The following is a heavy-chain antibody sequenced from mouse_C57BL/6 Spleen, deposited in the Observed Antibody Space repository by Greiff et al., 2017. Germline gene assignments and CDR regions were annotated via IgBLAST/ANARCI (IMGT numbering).Heavy chain of an antibody. D-gene: IGHD3-2*02. V-gene: IGHV1-18*01. CDR1: GYTFTDYN. J-gene: IGHJ3*01. Sequence: VQLQQSGPELVKPGASVKISCKASGYTFTDYNMDWVKQSHGKSLEWIGDINPNNGGTTYNQKFKGKATVTVDKSSSTAYMELRSLTSEDTAVYYCARGSSGYPFAYWGQGTLVTVSA. CDR3: ARGSSGYPFAY. CDR2: INPNNGGT.